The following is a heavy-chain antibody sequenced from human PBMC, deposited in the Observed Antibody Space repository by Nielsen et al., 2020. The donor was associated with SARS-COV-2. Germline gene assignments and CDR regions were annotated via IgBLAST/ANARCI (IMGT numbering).Heavy chain of an antibody. J-gene: IGHJ3*02. CDR2: IYYSGST. V-gene: IGHV4-30-4*01. D-gene: IGHD4-17*01. CDR1: GGSISGSDYY. CDR3: VSIAVTTHAFDI. Sequence: SETLSLTCSVSGGSISGSDYYWTWIRQSPGKGLEWIGYIYYSGSTYYNPSLKSRVTISVDTSKNQFSLKLSSVTAADTAVYYCVSIAVTTHAFDIWGQGTMVTVSS.